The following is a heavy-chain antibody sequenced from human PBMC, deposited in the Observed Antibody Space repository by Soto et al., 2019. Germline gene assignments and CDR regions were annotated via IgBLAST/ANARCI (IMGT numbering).Heavy chain of an antibody. CDR2: IYYSGST. Sequence: QLQLQESGPGLVKTSETLSLTCTVSGGSISSSSYYWGWLRQPPGKGLEWIGSIYYSGSTYYNPSLKGRVTISVDTSKNQCSRTLSSVTAAETAVYYCARFSMLFGDAYWGQRTMVTVSS. J-gene: IGHJ4*02. D-gene: IGHD2-8*01. CDR3: ARFSMLFGDAY. CDR1: GGSISSSSYY. V-gene: IGHV4-39*01.